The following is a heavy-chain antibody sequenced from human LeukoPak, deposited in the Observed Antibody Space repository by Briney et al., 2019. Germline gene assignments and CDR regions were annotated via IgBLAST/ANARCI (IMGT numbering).Heavy chain of an antibody. D-gene: IGHD3-22*01. J-gene: IGHJ4*02. Sequence: PGRSLRLSCTASGFTFGDYAMSWVRQAPGKGLEWVSFIRSKAYGGTTEYAASVKGRFTISRDDSKSIAYLRMNSLKTEDTAVYYCTRTDYDSSGYYWIDYWGQGTLVTVSS. CDR1: GFTFGDYA. CDR2: IRSKAYGGTT. V-gene: IGHV3-49*04. CDR3: TRTDYDSSGYYWIDY.